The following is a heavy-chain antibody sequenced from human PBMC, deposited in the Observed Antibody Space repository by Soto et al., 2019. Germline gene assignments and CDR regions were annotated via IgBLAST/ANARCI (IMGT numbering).Heavy chain of an antibody. V-gene: IGHV1-69*01. CDR3: ARPVGGYYSAQYYYYGMDV. J-gene: IGHJ6*02. D-gene: IGHD3-22*01. CDR2: IIPIFGTA. Sequence: QVQLVQSGAEVKKPGSSVKVSCKSSGGTFSSYAISWVRQAPGQGREWMGGIIPIFGTANYAQKFQGRVTITADESTSTAYMELSSLRSEDTAVYYCARPVGGYYSAQYYYYGMDVWGQGTTVTVSS. CDR1: GGTFSSYA.